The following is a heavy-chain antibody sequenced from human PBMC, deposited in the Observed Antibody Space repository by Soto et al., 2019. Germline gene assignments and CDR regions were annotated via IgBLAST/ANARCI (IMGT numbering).Heavy chain of an antibody. V-gene: IGHV1-18*01. CDR2: ISAYNGNT. J-gene: IGHJ4*02. D-gene: IGHD6-6*01. CDR3: AREPPQYRSSSRGTTFDY. Sequence: ASVKVSCKASGYTFTSYGISWVRQAPGQGLEWMGWISAYNGNTNYAQKLQGRVTMTTDTSTSTAYMELRSLRSDDTAVYYCAREPPQYRSSSRGTTFDYWDKGTLVTVSS. CDR1: GYTFTSYG.